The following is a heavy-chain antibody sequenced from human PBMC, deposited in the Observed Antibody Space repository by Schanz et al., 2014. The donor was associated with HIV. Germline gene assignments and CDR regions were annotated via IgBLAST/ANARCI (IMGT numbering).Heavy chain of an antibody. CDR1: GFTFNVYG. J-gene: IGHJ2*01. CDR2: ISPDGDTQ. V-gene: IGHV3-30*18. Sequence: HGQLVESGGGVVRPGRSLRLSCTATGFTFNVYGMHWVRQAPGKGLEWVARISPDGDTQHYADSLKGRFTISRDNFKNTLDLQMDSLRPDDTAVYYCAKGYTSSSVFNLWGRGTLVTVSS. D-gene: IGHD6-6*01. CDR3: AKGYTSSSVFNL.